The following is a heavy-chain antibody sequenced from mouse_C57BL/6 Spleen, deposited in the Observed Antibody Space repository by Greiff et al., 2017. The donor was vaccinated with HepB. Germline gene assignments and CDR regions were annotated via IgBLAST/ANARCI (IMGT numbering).Heavy chain of an antibody. J-gene: IGHJ3*01. Sequence: QVQLQQSGAELARPGASVKLSCKASGYTFTSYGISWVKQRTGQGLEWIGESYPRSGNTYYNEKFKGKATLTADKSSSTAYMELRSLTSEDSAVYFCAREDYGSSWFAYWGQGTLVTVSA. CDR1: GYTFTSYG. V-gene: IGHV1-81*01. CDR3: AREDYGSSWFAY. CDR2: SYPRSGNT. D-gene: IGHD1-1*01.